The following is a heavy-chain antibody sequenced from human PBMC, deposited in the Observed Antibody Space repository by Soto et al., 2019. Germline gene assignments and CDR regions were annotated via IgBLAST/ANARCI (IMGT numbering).Heavy chain of an antibody. CDR3: ARGQRFSDWFDP. CDR1: CGAIITYY. D-gene: IGHD3-3*01. V-gene: IGHV4-4*07. Sequence: SETLSLTCTFSCGAIITYYWTWIRQPAGKGLEWIGRIYSSGSTKYNPSLQSRVTMSLDTSNNQFSLRLTSVTAADTAVYYCARGQRFSDWFDPWGQGTLVTVSS. CDR2: IYSSGST. J-gene: IGHJ5*02.